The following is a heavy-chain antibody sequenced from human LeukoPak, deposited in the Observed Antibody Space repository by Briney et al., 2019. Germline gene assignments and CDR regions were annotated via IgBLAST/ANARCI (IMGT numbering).Heavy chain of an antibody. Sequence: SVKVSCKASGGTFSSYAISWVRRAPGQGLEWMGGIIPIFGTANYAQKFQGRVTITTDESTSTAYMELSSLRSEDTAVYYCARLNKGSSSWYWGYNWFDPWGQGTLVTVSS. CDR3: ARLNKGSSSWYWGYNWFDP. CDR1: GGTFSSYA. CDR2: IIPIFGTA. J-gene: IGHJ5*02. D-gene: IGHD6-13*01. V-gene: IGHV1-69*05.